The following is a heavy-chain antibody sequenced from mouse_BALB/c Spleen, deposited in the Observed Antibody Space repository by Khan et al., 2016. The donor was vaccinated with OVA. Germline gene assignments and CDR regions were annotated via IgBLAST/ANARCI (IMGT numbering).Heavy chain of an antibody. J-gene: IGHJ2*02. Sequence: EVKLLESGPGLVKPSQSLSLTCTVTGYSITSDYAWNWIRQFPGNKLEWMGFISYSGNTKYNPSLKSRFSITRDTSKNQFFLQLNSVTTEDTATYYCARVYAGDFDYWGQGTSLTVSS. V-gene: IGHV3-2*02. D-gene: IGHD1-1*01. CDR2: ISYSGNT. CDR1: GYSITSDYA. CDR3: ARVYAGDFDY.